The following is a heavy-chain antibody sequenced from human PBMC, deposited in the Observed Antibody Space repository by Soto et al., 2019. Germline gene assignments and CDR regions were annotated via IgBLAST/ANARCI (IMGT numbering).Heavy chain of an antibody. CDR3: GKGRSYYYYYGVDV. CDR2: IIDSGGST. V-gene: IGHV3-23*01. D-gene: IGHD1-26*01. CDR1: GFTFSSSA. J-gene: IGHJ6*02. Sequence: GGSLRLSCAASGFTFSSSAMGWVRQAPGKGLEWVSDIIDSGGSTYYADAVKGRFTISRDNSKSTLYLQMNSLRAEDTAVYYCGKGRSYYYYYGVDVWGQGTTVTVSS.